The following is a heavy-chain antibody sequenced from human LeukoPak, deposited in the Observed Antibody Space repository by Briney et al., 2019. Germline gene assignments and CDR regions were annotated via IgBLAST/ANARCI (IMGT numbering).Heavy chain of an antibody. D-gene: IGHD5-24*01. CDR2: ISSSSSYI. CDR3: ARESRDGYNLWYFDY. J-gene: IGHJ4*02. CDR1: GFTFSSYS. V-gene: IGHV3-21*01. Sequence: PGGSLRLSCAASGFTFSSYSMNWVRQAPGKGLEWVSSISSSSSYIYYADSVKGRFTISRDNAKNSLYLQMSSLRAEDTAVYYCARESRDGYNLWYFDYWGQGTLVTVSS.